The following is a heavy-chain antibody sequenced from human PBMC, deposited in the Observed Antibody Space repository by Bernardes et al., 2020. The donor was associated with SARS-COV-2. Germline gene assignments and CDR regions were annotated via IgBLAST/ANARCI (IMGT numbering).Heavy chain of an antibody. J-gene: IGHJ4*02. Sequence: GESLKISCKASGYSFPNFWIGWVRQMPGKGLEWVGIVYPCYSDTRYSPSFQGQVTISADKSINTAYLQWSSLKASDTAIYYCASSVVVATIFGLDYWGQGTLVTVSS. D-gene: IGHD5-12*01. CDR2: VYPCYSDT. CDR1: GYSFPNFW. CDR3: ASSVVVATIFGLDY. V-gene: IGHV5-51*01.